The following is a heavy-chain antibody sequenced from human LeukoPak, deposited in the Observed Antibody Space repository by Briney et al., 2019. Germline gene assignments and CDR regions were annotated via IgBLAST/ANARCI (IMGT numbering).Heavy chain of an antibody. CDR3: ASPRSGYDSDGGR. CDR1: GGSISSGSYY. J-gene: IGHJ4*02. D-gene: IGHD5-12*01. CDR2: IYTSGST. Sequence: SQTLSLTCTVSGGSISSGSYYWSWIRQPAGKGLEWIGRIYTSGSTNYNPSLKSRVTISVDTSKNQFSLKLSSVTAADTAVYYCASPRSGYDSDGGRWGRGTLVTVSS. V-gene: IGHV4-61*02.